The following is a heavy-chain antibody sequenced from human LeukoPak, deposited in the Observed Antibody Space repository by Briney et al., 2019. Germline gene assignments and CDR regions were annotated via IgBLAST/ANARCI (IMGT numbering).Heavy chain of an antibody. CDR3: AKTMSSVWLFDY. D-gene: IGHD6-19*01. CDR2: ISGSGGST. CDR1: GFTFSTYA. Sequence: GGSLRLSCAASGFTFSTYAMNWVRLAPGKGLEWVSAISGSGGSTYYADSVKGRFTISRDNSKNTLYLQMNSLRAEDTAVYYCAKTMSSVWLFDYWGQGTLVTVSS. V-gene: IGHV3-23*01. J-gene: IGHJ4*02.